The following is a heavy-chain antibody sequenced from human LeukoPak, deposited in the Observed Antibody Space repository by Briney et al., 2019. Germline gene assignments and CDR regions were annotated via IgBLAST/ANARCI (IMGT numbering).Heavy chain of an antibody. CDR2: INHSGST. D-gene: IGHD4-17*01. V-gene: IGHV4-34*01. CDR1: GGSFSGYY. J-gene: IGHJ4*02. Sequence: PSETLSLTCAVYGGSFSGYYWTWIRQPPGKGLEWIGEINHSGSTNCNPSLKSRVTISVDTSKNQFSLKLSSVTAADTAVYYCARGFGYGDYAVDYWGQGTPVTVSS. CDR3: ARGFGYGDYAVDY.